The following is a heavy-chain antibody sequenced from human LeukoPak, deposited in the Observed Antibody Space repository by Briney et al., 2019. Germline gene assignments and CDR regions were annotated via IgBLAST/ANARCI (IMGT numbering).Heavy chain of an antibody. V-gene: IGHV4-59*01. Sequence: PSETLSLTCTVSGVSLSIYYWSSIRQPPGKGLEWIGYIYYSGSTNYNPSLKSRVTISVDMSKNQFSLKLSSVTAADTAVYYCARDSNYYFDYWGQGTLVTVSS. CDR1: GVSLSIYY. CDR2: IYYSGST. CDR3: ARDSNYYFDY. J-gene: IGHJ4*02. D-gene: IGHD1-1*01.